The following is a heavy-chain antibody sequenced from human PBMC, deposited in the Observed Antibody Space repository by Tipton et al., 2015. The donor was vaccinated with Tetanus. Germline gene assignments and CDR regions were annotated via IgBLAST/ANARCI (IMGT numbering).Heavy chain of an antibody. V-gene: IGHV4-39*01. CDR3: ARVGYYYYYMDV. J-gene: IGHJ6*03. D-gene: IGHD3-22*01. CDR1: GGSISSPNYY. CDR2: VYFGGKT. Sequence: TLSLTCTVSGGSISSPNYYWGWIRQPPGKGLEWIGIVYFGGKTYYNPSLKSRVTLSIDTPKNQFSLKLNSMTAADTAVYYCARVGYYYYYMDVWGKGATVTVSS.